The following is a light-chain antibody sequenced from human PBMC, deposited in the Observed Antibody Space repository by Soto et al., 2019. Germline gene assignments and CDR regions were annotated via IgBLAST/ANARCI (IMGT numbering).Light chain of an antibody. CDR1: SSDVGGYNY. V-gene: IGLV2-8*01. Sequence: QSVLTQPPSASGSPGQSVTISCTGTSSDVGGYNYVSWYQQHPGQAPKLMIYEVSKRPSGVPDRFSGSKSGNTASLTVSGLQAEDDADYYCSSYGGSNNYVFGTGTKVTVL. CDR3: SSYGGSNNYV. J-gene: IGLJ1*01. CDR2: EVS.